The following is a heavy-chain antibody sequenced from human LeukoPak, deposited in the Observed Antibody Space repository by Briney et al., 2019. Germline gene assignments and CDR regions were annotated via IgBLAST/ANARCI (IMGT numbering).Heavy chain of an antibody. CDR2: IYYSGST. D-gene: IGHD2-15*01. Sequence: SETLSLTCTVSGGSISSSSYYWGWIRQPPGKGLEWIGSIYYSGSTYYNPSLKSRVTISVDTSKNQFSLKLSSVTAADTAVYYCAVYCSGGSCSYWGQGTLVTVSS. CDR3: AVYCSGGSCSY. V-gene: IGHV4-39*01. CDR1: GGSISSSSYY. J-gene: IGHJ4*02.